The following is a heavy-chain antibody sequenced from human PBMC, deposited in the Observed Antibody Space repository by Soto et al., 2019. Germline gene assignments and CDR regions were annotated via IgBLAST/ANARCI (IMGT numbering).Heavy chain of an antibody. CDR2: IFHSGST. CDR1: GGSINSGDYY. D-gene: IGHD3-10*01. J-gene: IGHJ6*02. V-gene: IGHV4-30-4*01. Sequence: SETLSLNCTVSGGSINSGDYYWTWVRQPPGKGLEWIGNIFHSGSTYYTPSLQSRVTISLDTSKNHFSLKLSSVTPADTAVYYCARDRYYGSGTYYNFYSGMDVWGQGTTVTVSS. CDR3: ARDRYYGSGTYYNFYSGMDV.